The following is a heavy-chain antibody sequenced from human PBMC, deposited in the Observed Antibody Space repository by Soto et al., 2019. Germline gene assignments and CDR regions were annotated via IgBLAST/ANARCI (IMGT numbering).Heavy chain of an antibody. Sequence: QVQLVQSGAEVKKPGASVKVSCKASGYTFTSYDITWVRQATGQGLEWMGWMNPNSGNTGYAQKFQGRVTMTRNTSISTAYMELSSLRSEGTAVYYCARGGRLRAYNWFDPWGQGTLVTVSS. CDR3: ARGGRLRAYNWFDP. CDR2: MNPNSGNT. V-gene: IGHV1-8*01. D-gene: IGHD2-15*01. J-gene: IGHJ5*02. CDR1: GYTFTSYD.